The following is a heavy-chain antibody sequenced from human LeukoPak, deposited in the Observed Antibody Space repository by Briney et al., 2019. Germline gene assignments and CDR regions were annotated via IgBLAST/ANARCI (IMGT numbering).Heavy chain of an antibody. CDR1: VGTVSSYA. D-gene: IGHD5-18*01. Sequence: SVKVSCKASVGTVSSYAISWVRQAPGQGLEWMGGIIPIFGTANYAQKFQGRVTITADKSTSTAYMELSSLRSEETAVYYCAIGGIHPRAFDIWGQGTMVTVSS. CDR2: IIPIFGTA. V-gene: IGHV1-69*06. CDR3: AIGGIHPRAFDI. J-gene: IGHJ3*02.